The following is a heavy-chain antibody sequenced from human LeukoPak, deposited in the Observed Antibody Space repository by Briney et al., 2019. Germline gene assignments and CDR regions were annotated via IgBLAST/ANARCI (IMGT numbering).Heavy chain of an antibody. D-gene: IGHD6-19*01. J-gene: IGHJ4*02. Sequence: PGGSLRLSCAPSGFTFSSYSMHWVRQAPGKGLEWVSSISSSSSYIYYADSVKGRFTISRDNAKNSLYIQMNSLRGEDTAVYYCARDGLDGYNSGWYPEYWGQGTLVTVSS. CDR3: ARDGLDGYNSGWYPEY. V-gene: IGHV3-21*01. CDR1: GFTFSSYS. CDR2: ISSSSSYI.